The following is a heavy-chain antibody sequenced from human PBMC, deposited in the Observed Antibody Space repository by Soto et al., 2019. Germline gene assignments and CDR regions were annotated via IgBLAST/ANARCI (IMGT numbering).Heavy chain of an antibody. V-gene: IGHV4-34*01. D-gene: IGHD3-10*01. Sequence: SETLSLTCAVYGGSFSGYYWSWIRQPPGKGLEWIGEINHSGSTNYNPSLKSRVTISVDTSKNQFSLKLSSVTAADTAVYYCARSRNKNYYGSGRALYYYGMDVWGQGTTVTVSS. CDR2: INHSGST. CDR3: ARSRNKNYYGSGRALYYYGMDV. J-gene: IGHJ6*02. CDR1: GGSFSGYY.